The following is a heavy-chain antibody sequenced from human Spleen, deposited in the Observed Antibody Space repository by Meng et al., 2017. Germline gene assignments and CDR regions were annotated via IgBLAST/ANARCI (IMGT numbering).Heavy chain of an antibody. V-gene: IGHV1-46*01. CDR1: GYTFTNSY. CDR3: ARVYSSGWNDY. CDR2: INPSGGFT. Sequence: QVQLVQSGAEVKKPGASVKVSCKASGYTFTNSYIHWVRQAPGQGLEWMGMINPSGGFTTYAHKFQGRVTMTRDTSTSTVSMELSSLRSEDTAVYYCARVYSSGWNDYWGQGTLVTVSS. D-gene: IGHD6-19*01. J-gene: IGHJ4*02.